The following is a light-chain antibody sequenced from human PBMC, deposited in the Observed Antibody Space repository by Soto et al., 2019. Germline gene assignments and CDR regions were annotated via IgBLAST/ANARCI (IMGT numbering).Light chain of an antibody. Sequence: QSALTQPPSASGSPGQSVTISCTGTNSDVGGYNYVSWYQQHPGKAPKLIISKITERPSGVPDRFSGSKSGSTASLTVSGLQADDEADYYCSSYAGTTNYVLFGGGTKLTVL. CDR2: KIT. V-gene: IGLV2-8*01. CDR3: SSYAGTTNYVL. CDR1: NSDVGGYNY. J-gene: IGLJ2*01.